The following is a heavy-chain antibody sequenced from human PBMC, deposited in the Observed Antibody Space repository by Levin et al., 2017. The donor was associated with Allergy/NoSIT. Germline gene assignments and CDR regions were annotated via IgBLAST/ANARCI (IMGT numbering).Heavy chain of an antibody. J-gene: IGHJ4*02. Sequence: KFGESLKISCKGSGYRFSTYWIGWVRQMPGKGLEWMGIIYPDDSDTRYNPSFEGHVTISVDKSISTAYLQWSSLKASDTATYYCTRPGEEHSYARGFDYWGQGTRVTVSS. V-gene: IGHV5-51*01. CDR3: TRPGEEHSYARGFDY. D-gene: IGHD3-16*01. CDR2: IYPDDSDT. CDR1: GYRFSTYW.